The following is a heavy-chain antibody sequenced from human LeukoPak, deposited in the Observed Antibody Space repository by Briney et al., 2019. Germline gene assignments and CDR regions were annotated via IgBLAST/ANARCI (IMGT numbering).Heavy chain of an antibody. CDR3: ARARWFGELYFDY. CDR1: NDSINDSY. D-gene: IGHD3-10*01. V-gene: IGHV4-59*12. CDR2: ISNSGTT. J-gene: IGHJ4*02. Sequence: SETLSLTCTVSNDSINDSYWTWIRQPPGKRLEWIGYISNSGTTKYNPSLKSRVTISVDRSKNQFSLKLSSVTAADTAVYYCARARWFGELYFDYWGQGTLVTVSS.